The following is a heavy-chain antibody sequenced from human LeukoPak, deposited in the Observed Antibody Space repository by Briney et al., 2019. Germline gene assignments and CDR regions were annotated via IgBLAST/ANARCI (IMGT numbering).Heavy chain of an antibody. J-gene: IGHJ3*02. D-gene: IGHD2-15*01. Sequence: PGGSLRLSCTGSGFAIPNDGMAWVRQAPGKGVEWVSAISGSGGSTYYADSVKGRFTISRDNSKNTLYLQMNSLRAEDTAVYYCAKHEVVPDAFDIWGQGTMVTVSS. CDR2: ISGSGGST. CDR3: AKHEVVPDAFDI. V-gene: IGHV3-23*01. CDR1: GFAIPNDG.